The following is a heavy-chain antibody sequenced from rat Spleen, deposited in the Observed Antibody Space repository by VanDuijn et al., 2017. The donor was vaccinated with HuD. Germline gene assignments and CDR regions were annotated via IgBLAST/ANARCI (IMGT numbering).Heavy chain of an antibody. CDR3: ARLNSPGITTRGHYYVMDA. CDR1: GFSLTSYT. J-gene: IGHJ4*01. V-gene: IGHV2-6*01. CDR2: ISSDGSI. D-gene: IGHD1-4*01. Sequence: QVQLKESGPGLVQPSETLSLTCTVSGFSLTSYTVSWVRQPPGKGLEWIAAISSDGSIYYNSALKSRLSISRDTSKSQVFLKMNSMQTEDTAMYFCARLNSPGITTRGHYYVMDAWGQGASVTVSS.